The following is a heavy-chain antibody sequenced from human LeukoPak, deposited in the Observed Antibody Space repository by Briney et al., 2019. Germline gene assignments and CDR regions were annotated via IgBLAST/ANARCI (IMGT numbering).Heavy chain of an antibody. V-gene: IGHV3-23*01. CDR2: ISGSGGST. CDR3: AKDRGNWNYFPEY. CDR1: GFTFSSYV. J-gene: IGHJ4*02. D-gene: IGHD1-7*01. Sequence: GGSLRLSCAASGFTFSSYVMSWVRQAPGKGLEWVSGISGSGGSTYYAGSVKGRFTISRDNSKNTLYLQMNSLRAEDTAVYYCAKDRGNWNYFPEYWGQGTLVTVSS.